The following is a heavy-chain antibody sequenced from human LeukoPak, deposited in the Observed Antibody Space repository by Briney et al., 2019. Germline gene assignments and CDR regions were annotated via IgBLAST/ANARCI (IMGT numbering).Heavy chain of an antibody. V-gene: IGHV3-7*01. CDR2: IKQDVSEI. J-gene: IGHJ4*02. CDR3: ARYCVIPTCQFRGIDF. CDR1: GFTFSAHF. Sequence: PGGSLRLSCSASGFTFSAHFMSWVRQAPGKGLEWVANIKQDVSEINYADSVEGRFTISRDNAKNSLYLQMSSLRTEDTAVYYCARYCVIPTCQFRGIDFWGQGTLVTVSS. D-gene: IGHD3-16*02.